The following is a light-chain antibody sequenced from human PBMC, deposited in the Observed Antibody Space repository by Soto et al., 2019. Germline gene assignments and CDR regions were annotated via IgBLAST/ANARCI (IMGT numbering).Light chain of an antibody. CDR1: SSDVGAYIY. J-gene: IGLJ3*02. CDR2: EVT. CDR3: SSYAGSNNLP. Sequence: QSVLTQPPSASGSPGQSVTISCTGSSSDVGAYIYVSWYQQHPGKAPKLMIYEVTKRPSGVPDRFSGSKSGNTASLTVSGLQAEDAADYYCSSYAGSNNLPFGGGTKLTVL. V-gene: IGLV2-8*01.